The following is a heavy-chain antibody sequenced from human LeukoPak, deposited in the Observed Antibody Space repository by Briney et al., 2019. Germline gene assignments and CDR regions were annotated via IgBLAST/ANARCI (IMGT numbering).Heavy chain of an antibody. J-gene: IGHJ6*03. CDR2: IIPIFGTA. V-gene: IGHV1-69*13. Sequence: AASVKVSCKASGGTFSSYAISWVRQAPGQGLEWMGGIIPIFGTANYAQKFQGRVTITADESTSTAYMELSSLRSEDTAVYYCARDLTDITIFGVVPPTDYYYYYMDVWGKGTTVTVSS. CDR1: GGTFSSYA. CDR3: ARDLTDITIFGVVPPTDYYYYYMDV. D-gene: IGHD3-3*01.